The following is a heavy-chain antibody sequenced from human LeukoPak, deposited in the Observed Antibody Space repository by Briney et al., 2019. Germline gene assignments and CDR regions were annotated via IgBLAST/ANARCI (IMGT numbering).Heavy chain of an antibody. CDR3: ARDRGSGWSLDAFDI. V-gene: IGHV3-30*02. Sequence: GGSLRLSCAASGFTFNTYGIHWVRQAPGKGLEWVAFIRYDGRNKYYADSVKGRFTISRDNSKNTLYLQMNSLRAEDTAVYYCARDRGSGWSLDAFDIWGQGTMVTVSS. D-gene: IGHD6-19*01. J-gene: IGHJ3*02. CDR2: IRYDGRNK. CDR1: GFTFNTYG.